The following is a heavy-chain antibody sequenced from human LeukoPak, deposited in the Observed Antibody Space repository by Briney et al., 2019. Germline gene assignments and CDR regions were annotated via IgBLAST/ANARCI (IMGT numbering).Heavy chain of an antibody. D-gene: IGHD6-13*01. CDR3: ARRVGSADGFDY. J-gene: IGHJ4*02. CDR1: GYTFTGCY. CDR2: INPNSGGT. Sequence: GASVKVSCKASGYTFTGCYMHWVRQAPGQGLEWMGRINPNSGGTNYAQKFQGRVTMTRDTSISTAYMELSRLRSDDTAVYYCARRVGSADGFDYWGQGTLVTVSS. V-gene: IGHV1-2*06.